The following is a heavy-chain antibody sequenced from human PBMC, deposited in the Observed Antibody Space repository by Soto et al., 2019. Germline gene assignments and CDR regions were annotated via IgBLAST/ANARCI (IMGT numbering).Heavy chain of an antibody. CDR1: GYTFTSYA. Sequence: ASVKVSCKASGYTFTSYAMHWVRQAPGQRLEWMGWINAGNGNTKYSQKFQGRVTITRDTSASTAYMELSSLRSEDTAVYYCASDGNDFWGGYYFDYWGQGTLDTVSS. D-gene: IGHD3-3*01. CDR3: ASDGNDFWGGYYFDY. V-gene: IGHV1-3*01. J-gene: IGHJ4*02. CDR2: INAGNGNT.